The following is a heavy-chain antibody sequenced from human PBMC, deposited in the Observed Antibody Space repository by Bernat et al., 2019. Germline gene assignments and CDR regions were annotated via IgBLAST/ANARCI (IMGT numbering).Heavy chain of an antibody. CDR3: ARGKVAARPGQWGY. CDR2: INHSGST. D-gene: IGHD6-6*01. V-gene: IGHV4-34*01. CDR1: GGSFRGYY. J-gene: IGHJ4*02. Sequence: QVQLQQWGAGLLKPSETLSLTCAVYGGSFRGYYWSWLRQPPGKGLEWIGEINHSGSTNYNPSLKSRVTISVDTSKNQFSLKLSYVTAADTAVYYCARGKVAARPGQWGYWGQGTLVTVSS.